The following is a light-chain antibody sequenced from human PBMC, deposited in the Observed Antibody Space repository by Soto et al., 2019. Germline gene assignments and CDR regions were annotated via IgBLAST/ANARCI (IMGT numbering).Light chain of an antibody. CDR1: ETITRY. V-gene: IGKV1-39*01. CDR2: AAS. J-gene: IGKJ4*01. Sequence: DIEMTQSPSCLSASVGERLVITGRASETITRYLNWYQSKPGKAPRLLISAASSLQTGVPSRFSGNYSGTDFTLTISSLQPEDFATYYCQQSYSNPLTFGGGTKVDIK. CDR3: QQSYSNPLT.